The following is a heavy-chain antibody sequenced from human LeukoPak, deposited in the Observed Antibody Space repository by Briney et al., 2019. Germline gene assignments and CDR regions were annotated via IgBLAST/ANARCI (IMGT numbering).Heavy chain of an antibody. CDR1: GYTFTSYA. D-gene: IGHD6-13*01. V-gene: IGHV7-4-1*02. CDR3: ARKAAAGNAYYYYYMDV. Sequence: ASVKVSCKASGYTFTSYAMNWVRQAPGQGLEWMGWINTNTGNPTYAQGFTGRFVFSLDTSVSTAYLQISSLKAEDTAVYYCARKAAAGNAYYYYYMDVWGKGTTVTVSS. J-gene: IGHJ6*03. CDR2: INTNTGNP.